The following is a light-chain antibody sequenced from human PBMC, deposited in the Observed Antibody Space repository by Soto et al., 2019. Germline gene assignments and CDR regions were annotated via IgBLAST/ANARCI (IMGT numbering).Light chain of an antibody. CDR2: DVS. Sequence: QSALTHPASLSGSPGQPITISCTGTSSDVGSFDSVAWYQHNPGKAPKLMIYDVSNRPSGVSSRFSGSKSGNTASLSISGLQTEDEANYYCSSFTTSSTLVFGTGTKVTVL. CDR3: SSFTTSSTLV. J-gene: IGLJ1*01. V-gene: IGLV2-14*01. CDR1: SSDVGSFDS.